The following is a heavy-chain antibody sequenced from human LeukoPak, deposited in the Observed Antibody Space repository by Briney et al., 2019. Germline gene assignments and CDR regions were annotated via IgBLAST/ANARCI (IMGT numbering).Heavy chain of an antibody. V-gene: IGHV1-18*01. Sequence: GASVKVSCKASGGTFSSYAISWVRQAPGQGLEWMGWISAYNGNTNYAQKLQGRVTMTTDTSTSTAYMELRSLRSDDTAVYYCATSYGYNYDYYYGMDVWGQGTTVTVSS. J-gene: IGHJ6*02. CDR2: ISAYNGNT. CDR3: ATSYGYNYDYYYGMDV. CDR1: GGTFSSYA. D-gene: IGHD5-24*01.